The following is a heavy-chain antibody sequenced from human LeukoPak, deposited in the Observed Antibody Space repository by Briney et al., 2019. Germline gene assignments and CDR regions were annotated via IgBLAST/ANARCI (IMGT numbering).Heavy chain of an antibody. CDR2: IYYSGST. CDR3: ARDLGESTDY. Sequence: SETLSLTCTVSGGSISSSSYYWGWIRQPPGKGLEWIGSIYYSGSTYYNPSLKSRVTISVDTSKNQFSLKLSSVTAADTAVYYCARDLGESTDYWGQGTLVTVSS. D-gene: IGHD3-10*01. V-gene: IGHV4-39*07. CDR1: GGSISSSSYY. J-gene: IGHJ4*02.